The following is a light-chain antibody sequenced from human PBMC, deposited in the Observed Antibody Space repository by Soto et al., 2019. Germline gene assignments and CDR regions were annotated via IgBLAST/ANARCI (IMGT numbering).Light chain of an antibody. V-gene: IGKV3-15*01. CDR1: QGIGDT. CDR2: DTS. Sequence: EVLRTQSPATLSVSPGALAALSCRASQGIGDTLAWYQHKPGQTPRLLIYDTSTRATGVPTRFSGSRSGAEFTLTINSLQSEDFAVYYCQPYNNWPLTFGGGTKVDIK. CDR3: QPYNNWPLT. J-gene: IGKJ4*02.